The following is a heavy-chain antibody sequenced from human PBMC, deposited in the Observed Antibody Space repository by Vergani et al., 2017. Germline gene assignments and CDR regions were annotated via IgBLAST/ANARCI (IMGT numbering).Heavy chain of an antibody. J-gene: IGHJ4*02. CDR2: IFSNDEK. D-gene: IGHD3-16*02. V-gene: IGHV2-26*01. CDR3: XRIQDYDYVWGSYRLFDY. Sequence: QVTLKESGPVLVKPTETLTLTCTVSGFSLSNARMGVSWIRQPPGKALEWLAHIFSNDEKSYSTSLKSRLTISKDTSKSQVVLTMTNMDPVDTATYYCXRIQDYDYVWGSYRLFDYWGQGTLVTVSS. CDR1: GFSLSNARMG.